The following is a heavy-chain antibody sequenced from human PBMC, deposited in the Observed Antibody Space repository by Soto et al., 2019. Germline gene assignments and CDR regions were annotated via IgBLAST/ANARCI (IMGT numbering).Heavy chain of an antibody. D-gene: IGHD3-22*01. J-gene: IGHJ6*02. CDR3: ARDNSRVGLGYPTAKYYYGMDV. V-gene: IGHV3-7*01. CDR2: IKQDGSEK. CDR1: GFTFSSYW. Sequence: PGGSLRLSCAASGFTFSSYWMSWVRQAPGKGLEWVANIKQDGSEKYYVDSVKGRFTISRDNAKNSLYLQMNSLRAEDTAVYYCARDNSRVGLGYPTAKYYYGMDVWGQGTTVTVSS.